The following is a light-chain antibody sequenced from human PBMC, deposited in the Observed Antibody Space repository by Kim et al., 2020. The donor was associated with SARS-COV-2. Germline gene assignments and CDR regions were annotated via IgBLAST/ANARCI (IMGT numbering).Light chain of an antibody. Sequence: EIVLTQSPGTLSLSPGERATLSCRASQTVSSHYFAWYQQKPGHAPRLLIYGASSRATGIPDRFSGNGSGTDFALTISRLEPEDFAVYYCQQYDSSPLTFGGGTKVDSK. CDR2: GAS. CDR3: QQYDSSPLT. CDR1: QTVSSHY. J-gene: IGKJ4*01. V-gene: IGKV3-20*01.